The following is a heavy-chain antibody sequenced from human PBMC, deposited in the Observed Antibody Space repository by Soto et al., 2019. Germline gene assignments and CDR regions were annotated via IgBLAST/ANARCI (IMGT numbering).Heavy chain of an antibody. CDR1: GFTFSDHG. V-gene: IGHV3-30*03. D-gene: IGHD1-26*01. J-gene: IGHJ4*02. CDR2: ISYDGSGR. CDR3: VTGASRVGSPPGPFDG. Sequence: PXGSLLRPCSASGFTFSDHGLHWVRQAPGKGLAWLAVISYDGSGRYYADSVKVRFTISRDNSKNTLYLQMSSLRTEDTAVYSCVTGASRVGSPPGPFDGWGQGTLVTVYS.